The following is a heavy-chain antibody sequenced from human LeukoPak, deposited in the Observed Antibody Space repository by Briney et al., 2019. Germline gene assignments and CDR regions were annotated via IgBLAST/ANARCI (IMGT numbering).Heavy chain of an antibody. D-gene: IGHD4-17*01. Sequence: GGSLRLSCVASGFTFSSYAMSWVRQAPGKGLEWVANIKQDGSEKYYVDSVKGRFTISRDNAKNSLYLQMNSLRAEDTAVYYCARAPDDDYGDYFDYWGQGTLVTVSS. J-gene: IGHJ4*02. CDR3: ARAPDDDYGDYFDY. V-gene: IGHV3-7*01. CDR2: IKQDGSEK. CDR1: GFTFSSYA.